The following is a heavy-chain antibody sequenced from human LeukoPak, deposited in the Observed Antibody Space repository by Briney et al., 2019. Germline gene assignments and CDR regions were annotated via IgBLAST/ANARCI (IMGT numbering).Heavy chain of an antibody. D-gene: IGHD2-15*01. CDR1: GFTVSSNY. J-gene: IGHJ3*02. Sequence: QSGGSLRLSCAASGFTVSSNYMSWVRQAPGKGLEWVSVIYSGGSTYNADSVKGRFTISRDNSKNTLYLQMNSLRAEDTAVYYCARERTRGCNGDICLDGFDIWGRGTKVTVSS. CDR3: ARERTRGCNGDICLDGFDI. V-gene: IGHV3-53*05. CDR2: IYSGGST.